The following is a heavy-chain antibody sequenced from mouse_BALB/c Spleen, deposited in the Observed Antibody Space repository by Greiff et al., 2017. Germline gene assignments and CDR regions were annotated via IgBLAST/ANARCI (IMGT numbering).Heavy chain of an antibody. CDR1: GFNIKDTY. D-gene: IGHD4-1*02. V-gene: IGHV14-3*02. CDR3: ASSTGTRAMDY. CDR2: IDPANGNT. J-gene: IGHJ4*01. Sequence: VQLKESGAELVKPGASVKLSCTASGFNIKDTYMHWVKQRPEQGLEWIGRIDPANGNTKYDPKFQGKATITADTSSNTAYLQLSSLTSEDTAVYYCASSTGTRAMDYWGQGTSVTVSS.